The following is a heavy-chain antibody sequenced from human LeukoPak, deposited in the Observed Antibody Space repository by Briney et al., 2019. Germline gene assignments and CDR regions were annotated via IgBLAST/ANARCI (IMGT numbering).Heavy chain of an antibody. CDR1: GGSFSGYY. CDR3: AGRGYSYGSGWFDP. J-gene: IGHJ5*02. V-gene: IGHV4-34*01. CDR2: INHSGST. D-gene: IGHD5-18*01. Sequence: ILSLTCAVYGGSFSGYYWSWIRRPPGKGLEWIGEINHSGSTNYNPSLKSRVTISVGTSKNQFSLKLSSVTAADTAVYYCAGRGYSYGSGWFDPWGQGTLVTVSS.